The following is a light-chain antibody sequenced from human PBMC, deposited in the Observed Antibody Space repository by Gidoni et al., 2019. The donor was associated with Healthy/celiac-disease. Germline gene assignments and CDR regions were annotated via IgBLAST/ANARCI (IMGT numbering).Light chain of an antibody. Sequence: QSALTQPRSVSGSPGQSVTISCTGTSSDVGGYNYVSWYQQHPVKAPKLMIYDVSKRPSGVPDRFSGSKSGNTASLTISGLQAEYEADYYCCSYAGSYTLVFGGGTKLTVL. CDR1: SSDVGGYNY. J-gene: IGLJ2*01. V-gene: IGLV2-11*01. CDR3: CSYAGSYTLV. CDR2: DVS.